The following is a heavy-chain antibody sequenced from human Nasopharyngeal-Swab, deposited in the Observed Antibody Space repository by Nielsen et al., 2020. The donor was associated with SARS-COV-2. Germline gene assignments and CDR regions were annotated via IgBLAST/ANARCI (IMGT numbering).Heavy chain of an antibody. D-gene: IGHD1-26*01. Sequence: SVKVSCKASGGTFSSYAISWVRQAPGQGLEWMGGTIPIFGTANYAQKFQGRVTITADESTSTAYMELSSLRSEDTAVYYCAREGGSGSYFGWFDPWGQGTLVTVSS. CDR1: GGTFSSYA. CDR2: TIPIFGTA. V-gene: IGHV1-69*13. CDR3: AREGGSGSYFGWFDP. J-gene: IGHJ5*02.